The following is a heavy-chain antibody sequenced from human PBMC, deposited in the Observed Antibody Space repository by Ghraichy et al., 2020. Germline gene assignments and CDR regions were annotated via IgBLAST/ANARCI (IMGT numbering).Heavy chain of an antibody. CDR1: GGSFSGYY. CDR3: ARRRITIFGVGIYGMDV. CDR2: INHSGST. V-gene: IGHV4-34*01. J-gene: IGHJ6*02. D-gene: IGHD3-3*01. Sequence: SETLSLTCAVYGGSFSGYYWSWIRQPPGKGLEWIGEINHSGSTNYNPSLKSRVTISVDTSKNQFSLKLSSVTAADTAVYYCARRRITIFGVGIYGMDVWGQGTTVTVSS.